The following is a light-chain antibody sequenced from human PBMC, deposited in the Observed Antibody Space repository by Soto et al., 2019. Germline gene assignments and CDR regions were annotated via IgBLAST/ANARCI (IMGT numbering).Light chain of an antibody. Sequence: QSVLTQPPSASGTPGQRVTISCSGSSSNIGSNYVYWYQQLPGTAPKLLIYRYNQRPSGVPDRFSGSKSGTSASLAISGLRSEDEADYYCAAWDDSLSGPGVFGGGTKLTVL. CDR3: AAWDDSLSGPGV. V-gene: IGLV1-47*01. CDR2: RYN. J-gene: IGLJ3*02. CDR1: SSNIGSNY.